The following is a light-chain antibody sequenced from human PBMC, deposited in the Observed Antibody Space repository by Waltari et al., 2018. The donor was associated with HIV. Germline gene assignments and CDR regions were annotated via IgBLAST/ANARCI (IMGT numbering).Light chain of an antibody. CDR1: SSDLGSYNL. J-gene: IGLJ2*01. CDR2: EVS. CDR3: CSYARSSTRI. Sequence: QSALTQPASVSGPPGQSITISCTGTSSDLGSYNLVSWYQQHPGKAPKLLIYEVSKRPSEVSNRFSGSKSGNTASLTISGLQAEDEADYYCCSYARSSTRIFGGGTKLTVL. V-gene: IGLV2-23*02.